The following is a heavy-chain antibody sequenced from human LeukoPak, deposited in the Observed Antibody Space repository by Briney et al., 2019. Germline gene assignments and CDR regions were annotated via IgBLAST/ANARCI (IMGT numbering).Heavy chain of an antibody. V-gene: IGHV1-18*01. D-gene: IGHD1-26*01. J-gene: IGHJ4*02. Sequence: ASVKVSCKASGYTFTSYGISWVRQAPGQGLEWMGWISAYNGNTNYAQKLQGRVTMTTDTSTSTAYMELSSLRSEDTAVYYCAARKVGATLGIDYWGQGTLVTVSS. CDR2: ISAYNGNT. CDR1: GYTFTSYG. CDR3: AARKVGATLGIDY.